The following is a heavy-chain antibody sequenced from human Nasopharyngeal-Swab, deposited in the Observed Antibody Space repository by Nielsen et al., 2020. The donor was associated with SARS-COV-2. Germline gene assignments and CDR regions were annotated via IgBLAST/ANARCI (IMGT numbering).Heavy chain of an antibody. D-gene: IGHD1-20*01. V-gene: IGHV1-24*01. Sequence: ASVKVSCKVSGYILSDLSMHWVRQAPGKGLEWMGGFDPEDGETIYAQKFQGRVTMTEDTFTDTAYMELSSLRSEDTAVYYCASRLDRYKWNDVNLDAFDIWGQGTMVTVSS. CDR3: ASRLDRYKWNDVNLDAFDI. CDR1: GYILSDLS. CDR2: FDPEDGET. J-gene: IGHJ3*02.